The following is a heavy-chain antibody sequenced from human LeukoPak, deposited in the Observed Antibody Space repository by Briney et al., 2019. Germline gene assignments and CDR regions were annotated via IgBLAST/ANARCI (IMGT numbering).Heavy chain of an antibody. CDR3: ARVEYQLLYLDY. Sequence: ASVKVSCKASGYIFTNNYMHWVRQAPGQGLEWMGWINPNSGGTNYAQKFQGRVTMTRDTSISTAYTELSRLRSDDTAVYYCARVEYQLLYLDYWGQGTLVTVSS. V-gene: IGHV1-2*02. J-gene: IGHJ4*02. CDR1: GYIFTNNY. D-gene: IGHD2-2*01. CDR2: INPNSGGT.